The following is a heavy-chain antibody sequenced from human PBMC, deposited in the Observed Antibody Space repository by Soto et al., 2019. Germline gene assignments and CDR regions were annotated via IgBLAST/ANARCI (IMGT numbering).Heavy chain of an antibody. D-gene: IGHD1-7*01. CDR2: IYTDGSRA. Sequence: EVQLVESGGGLVQPGGSLRLSCAASGFTFSSYWMHWVRQAPGKGLVWVSRIYTDGSRADYADSVKGRFTISRDNAKNTVYLQVNSLGAEDSAVYHCARGARNYYYFDYWGQGTLLTVSS. J-gene: IGHJ4*02. V-gene: IGHV3-74*01. CDR1: GFTFSSYW. CDR3: ARGARNYYYFDY.